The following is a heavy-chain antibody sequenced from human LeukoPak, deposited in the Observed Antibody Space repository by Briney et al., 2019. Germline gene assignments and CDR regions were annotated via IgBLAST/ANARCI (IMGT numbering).Heavy chain of an antibody. Sequence: SQTLSLTCAVSGASITTRSFYWSWLRQPAGKGLEWIGRIYTSGRIDYNPSLKSRVTISVDTSKNQFSLKLSSVTAADTAVYYCAREAGGATNDWGQGTLVTVSS. CDR3: AREAGGATND. CDR1: GASITTRSFY. CDR2: IYTSGRI. D-gene: IGHD5-12*01. J-gene: IGHJ4*02. V-gene: IGHV4-61*02.